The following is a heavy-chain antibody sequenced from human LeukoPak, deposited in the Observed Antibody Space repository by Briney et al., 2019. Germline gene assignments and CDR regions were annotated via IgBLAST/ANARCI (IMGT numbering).Heavy chain of an antibody. CDR3: ARSSGTGTFSY. Sequence: PSETLSLTCTVSGDSISRSTYYWAWIRQPPGKGLEWIGSVYYGRSPYFNPSLESRATVSVDTSKNHFSLKMSSVTAADTAVYYCARSSGTGTFSYWGQGTLVTVSS. V-gene: IGHV4-39*02. D-gene: IGHD6-25*01. CDR2: VYYGRSP. J-gene: IGHJ4*02. CDR1: GDSISRSTYY.